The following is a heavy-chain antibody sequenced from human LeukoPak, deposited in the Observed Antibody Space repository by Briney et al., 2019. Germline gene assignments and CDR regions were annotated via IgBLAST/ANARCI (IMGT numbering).Heavy chain of an antibody. D-gene: IGHD3-3*01. V-gene: IGHV1-8*01. CDR1: GYTFTSYD. CDR2: MNPNSGNT. CDR3: ARSTIFGVVNDY. J-gene: IGHJ4*02. Sequence: ASVKVSCKASGYTFTSYDINWVRQATGQVLEWMGWMNPNSGNTGYAQKFQGRVTMTRDTSTSTVYMELSSLRSEDTAVYYCARSTIFGVVNDYWGQGTLVTVSS.